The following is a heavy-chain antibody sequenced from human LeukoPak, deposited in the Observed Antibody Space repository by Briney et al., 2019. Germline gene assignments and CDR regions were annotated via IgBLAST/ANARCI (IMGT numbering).Heavy chain of an antibody. CDR1: GFTFSSYA. CDR2: ISGSGGST. CDR3: AKDRLGYGDYDAFDI. D-gene: IGHD4-17*01. V-gene: IGHV3-23*01. Sequence: PGGSLRLSCAASGFTFSSYAMSWVRQAPGRGLEWVSAISGSGGSTYYADSVKGRFTISRDNSKNTLYLQMNSLRAEDTAVYYCAKDRLGYGDYDAFDIWGQGTMVTVSS. J-gene: IGHJ3*02.